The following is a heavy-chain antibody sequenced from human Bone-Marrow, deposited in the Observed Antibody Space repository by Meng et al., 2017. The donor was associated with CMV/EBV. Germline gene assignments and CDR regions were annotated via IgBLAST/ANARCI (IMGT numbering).Heavy chain of an antibody. D-gene: IGHD5-18*01. CDR3: AARGYNYGQNFEY. Sequence: VQVVQSGTRVAKPWVSGKVSCKASGYAFTDYYMPWVRQATGQGIEWMGWINPNSGGTSYAQKFQGRVTMTRDTSINTAYMELTSLTPDDTAVYYCAARGYNYGQNFEYWGQGTLVTVSS. J-gene: IGHJ4*02. V-gene: IGHV1-2*02. CDR2: INPNSGGT. CDR1: GYAFTDYY.